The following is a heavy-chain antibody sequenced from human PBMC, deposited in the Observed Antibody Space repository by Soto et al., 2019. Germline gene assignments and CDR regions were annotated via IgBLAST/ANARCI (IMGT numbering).Heavy chain of an antibody. V-gene: IGHV1-18*04. CDR1: GYTFTTYG. Sequence: ASVKVSCKASGYTFTTYGIGWVRQAPGQGLEWMGWISPYNGTTKYAEKFQGEMTMTTDTATNTAYMDLRSLRSDDTAVYYCARDGERDTGLNFYYYLHGMDSWGQGTRVTVSS. CDR3: ARDGERDTGLNFYYYLHGMDS. D-gene: IGHD5-18*01. CDR2: ISPYNGTT. J-gene: IGHJ6*02.